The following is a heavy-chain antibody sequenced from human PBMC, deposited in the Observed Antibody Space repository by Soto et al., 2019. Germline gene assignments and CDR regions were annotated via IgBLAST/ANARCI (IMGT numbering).Heavy chain of an antibody. V-gene: IGHV1-58*02. CDR2: IVVGSGNT. CDR3: AAAGGYDILTGYPYYFDY. Sequence: QMQLVQSGPEVKKPGTSVKVSCKASGFTFTSSAMQWVRQARGQRLEWIGWIVVGSGNTNYAQKFQERVTITRDMXTXTXXMELSSLRSEDTAVYYCAAAGGYDILTGYPYYFDYWGQGTLVTVSS. D-gene: IGHD3-9*01. CDR1: GFTFTSSA. J-gene: IGHJ4*02.